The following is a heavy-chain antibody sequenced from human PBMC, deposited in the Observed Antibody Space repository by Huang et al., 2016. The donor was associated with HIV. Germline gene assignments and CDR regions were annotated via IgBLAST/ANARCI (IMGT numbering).Heavy chain of an antibody. V-gene: IGHV1-2*02. J-gene: IGHJ4*02. CDR1: GYAFTGYY. Sequence: QVQLVQSGAEVKKPGASVKVSCKASGYAFTGYYLPWVRQAPGQGLEWMGCINPNMGGTYSAQKFQGRVTMTRDTSIRTAYMELSRLNSDDTAIYYCARGVDFWNPYDFWGQGTLVTVSS. D-gene: IGHD3-3*01. CDR2: INPNMGGT. CDR3: ARGVDFWNPYDF.